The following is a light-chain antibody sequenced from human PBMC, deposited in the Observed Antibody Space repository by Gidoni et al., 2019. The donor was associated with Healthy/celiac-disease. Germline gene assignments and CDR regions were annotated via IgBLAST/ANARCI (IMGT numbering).Light chain of an antibody. J-gene: IGKJ2*01. V-gene: IGKV1-5*01. Sequence: DIQMTQSPSTLSASVGDRVTITCRASQSISSWLAWYQQKPGNAPKLLIYDASSLESGVPSRFSGSGSGTEFTLTISSLQPDDFATYYGQQYNSYPYTFGQGTKLEIK. CDR3: QQYNSYPYT. CDR1: QSISSW. CDR2: DAS.